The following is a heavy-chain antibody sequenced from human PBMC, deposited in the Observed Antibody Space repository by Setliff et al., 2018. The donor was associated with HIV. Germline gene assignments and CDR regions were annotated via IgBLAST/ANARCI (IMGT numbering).Heavy chain of an antibody. CDR2: ISYDGTNK. CDR1: GFTFSSYA. V-gene: IGHV3-30-3*01. Sequence: QPGGSLRLSCAASGFTFSSYAMSWVRQAPGKGLEWVAVISYDGTNKYFADSVKGRFTISRDNPKNTLYLQMNSLRGDDTAMYYCARDWWELLGNYGMDVWGQGTTVTVSS. CDR3: ARDWWELLGNYGMDV. J-gene: IGHJ6*02. D-gene: IGHD1-26*01.